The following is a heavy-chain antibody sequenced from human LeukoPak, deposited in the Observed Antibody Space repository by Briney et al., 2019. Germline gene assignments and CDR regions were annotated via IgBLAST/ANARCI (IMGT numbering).Heavy chain of an antibody. Sequence: SSETLSLTCTVSGGSISSSSYYWGWIRQPPGKGLEWIGSIYYSGSTYYNPSLKSRVTISVDTSKNQFSLTLSSVTAADTIVYYCARHGQSPWFGEGLDPWGQGTLVTVSS. V-gene: IGHV4-39*01. CDR1: GGSISSSSYY. J-gene: IGHJ5*01. D-gene: IGHD3-10*01. CDR2: IYYSGST. CDR3: ARHGQSPWFGEGLDP.